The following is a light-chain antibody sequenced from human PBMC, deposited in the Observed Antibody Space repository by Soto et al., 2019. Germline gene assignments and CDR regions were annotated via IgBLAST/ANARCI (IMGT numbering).Light chain of an antibody. CDR3: QQRSSWPRT. CDR1: QSVRSN. CDR2: DAS. V-gene: IGKV3-11*01. Sequence: EIVMTQSRVTLSVSPGERATLSCRASQSVRSNLAWYQQKPGQAPRLLMDDASTRATGIPARFSGSGSGTDFSLTISSLEPEDFAVYYCQQRSSWPRTFGQGTRLEI. J-gene: IGKJ5*01.